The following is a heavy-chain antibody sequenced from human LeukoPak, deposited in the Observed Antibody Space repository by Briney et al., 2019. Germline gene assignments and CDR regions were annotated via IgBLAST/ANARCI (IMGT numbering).Heavy chain of an antibody. V-gene: IGHV4-39*02. CDR3: LAVVVTGSGGPNDKDF. CDR1: GDSITSSTYA. CDR2: IDYSGTT. Sequence: SETLSLTCTVSGDSITSSTYAWGWIRQPPGKGLAWIGNIDYSGTTYSKPSLKSRVTISVDRSKNHLSLQLTSVTAADTAVYYCLAVVVTGSGGPNDKDFWGQGALVTVSS. J-gene: IGHJ4*02. D-gene: IGHD3-10*01.